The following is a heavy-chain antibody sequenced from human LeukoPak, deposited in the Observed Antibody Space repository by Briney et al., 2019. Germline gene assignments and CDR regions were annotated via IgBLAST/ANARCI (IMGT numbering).Heavy chain of an antibody. CDR3: VKAAAGSFDY. CDR1: GFTSNSFW. CDR2: INTDGPTI. Sequence: GGSLRLSCAASGFTSNSFWMHWVRQAPGKGLVWVSRINTDGPTINYADSVKVRFTISRDNAKNTLYLQMNSLRAEDTAVYYCVKAAAGSFDYWGQGTLVTVSS. V-gene: IGHV3-74*01. J-gene: IGHJ4*02. D-gene: IGHD6-25*01.